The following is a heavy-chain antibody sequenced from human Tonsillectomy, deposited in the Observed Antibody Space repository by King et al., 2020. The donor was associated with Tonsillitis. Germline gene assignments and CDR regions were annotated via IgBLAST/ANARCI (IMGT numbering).Heavy chain of an antibody. Sequence: EVQLVESGGGLVQPGGSLRLSCAASGFTFSSYWMSWVRQAPGKGLEWVANIKQDGSEKYYVDSVKGRFTISRDNAKNSLYLQMNSLRAEDTAVYYCARDELYYYDSSDRYFDYWGQGTLVTVSS. CDR3: ARDELYYYDSSDRYFDY. J-gene: IGHJ4*02. CDR1: GFTFSSYW. V-gene: IGHV3-7*01. CDR2: IKQDGSEK. D-gene: IGHD3-22*01.